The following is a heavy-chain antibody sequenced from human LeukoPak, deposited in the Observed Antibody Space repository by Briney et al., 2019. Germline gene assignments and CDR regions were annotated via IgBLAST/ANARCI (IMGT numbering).Heavy chain of an antibody. D-gene: IGHD3-3*01. CDR1: GVSISSYY. CDR3: ATHTTDFWSGYYYH. V-gene: IGHV4-59*01. CDR2: IYYSGST. J-gene: IGHJ5*02. Sequence: SETLSLTCTVSGVSISSYYWSWIRQPPGKGLEWIGYIYYSGSTNYNPSLKSRVTISVDTSKNQFSLKLSSVTAADTAVYYCATHTTDFWSGYYYHWGQGTLVTVSS.